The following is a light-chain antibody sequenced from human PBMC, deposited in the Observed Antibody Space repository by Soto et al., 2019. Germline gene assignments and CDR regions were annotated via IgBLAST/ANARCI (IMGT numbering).Light chain of an antibody. CDR3: HQYNNWPPFT. J-gene: IGKJ2*01. CDR1: QSVSSN. CDR2: GAS. Sequence: VMTQSPATLSVSPGERVTLSCRASQSVSSNLAWFQQKPGQAPRLLIYGASTRATGIPARFSGSGSGTEFTLTISSLQSGDFAVYYCHQYNNWPPFTFGQGTKLEIK. V-gene: IGKV3-15*01.